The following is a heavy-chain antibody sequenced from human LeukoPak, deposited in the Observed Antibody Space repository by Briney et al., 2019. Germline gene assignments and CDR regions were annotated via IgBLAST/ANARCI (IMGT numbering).Heavy chain of an antibody. CDR2: INHSGST. Sequence: SETLSLTCTVSGGSISSYYWSWIRQPPGKGLEWIGEINHSGSTNYNPSLKSRVTISVDTSKNQFSLKLSSVTAADTAVYYCARDGGTTLFFQHWGQGTLVTVSS. CDR3: ARDGGTTLFFQH. V-gene: IGHV4-34*01. J-gene: IGHJ1*01. CDR1: GGSISSYY. D-gene: IGHD1-26*01.